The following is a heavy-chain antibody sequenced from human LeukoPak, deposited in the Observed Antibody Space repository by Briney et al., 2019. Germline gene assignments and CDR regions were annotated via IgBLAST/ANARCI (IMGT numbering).Heavy chain of an antibody. CDR3: ARVRGYSYGQVDY. CDR2: ISSSSSYI. J-gene: IGHJ4*02. V-gene: IGHV3-21*01. CDR1: GFTFSSYS. D-gene: IGHD5-18*01. Sequence: PGGSLRLSCAASGFTFSSYSMNWVRQAPGKGLEWVSSISSSSSYIYYADSVKGRFTISRDNAKNSLYPQMNSLRAEDTAVYYCARVRGYSYGQVDYWGQGTLVTVSS.